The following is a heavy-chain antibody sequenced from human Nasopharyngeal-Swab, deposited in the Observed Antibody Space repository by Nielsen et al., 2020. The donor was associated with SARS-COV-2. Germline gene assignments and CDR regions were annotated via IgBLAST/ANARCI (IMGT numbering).Heavy chain of an antibody. CDR3: AKDSVRYYDFWSGYYQPTFDY. V-gene: IGHV4-31*11. J-gene: IGHJ4*02. CDR1: GGSFSGYY. Sequence: SETLSLTCAAYGGSFSGYYWSWIRQHPGKGLEWIGYIYYSGSTYYNPSLKSRVTISVDTSKNQFSLKLSSVTAADTAVYYCAKDSVRYYDFWSGYYQPTFDYWGQGTLVTVSS. CDR2: IYYSGST. D-gene: IGHD3-3*01.